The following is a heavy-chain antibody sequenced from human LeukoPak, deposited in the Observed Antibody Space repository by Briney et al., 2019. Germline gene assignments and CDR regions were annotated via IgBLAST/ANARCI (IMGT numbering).Heavy chain of an antibody. Sequence: SETLSLTCTVSGGSISGYYWSWIRQPPGKGLEWIGYIYYSGSTDYNPSLESRVTISVDSSKNQFSLKLTSVTAADTAVYYCASTGYCLGGSCYSNYFDHWGQGTLVTVSS. CDR2: IYYSGST. J-gene: IGHJ4*02. CDR1: GGSISGYY. V-gene: IGHV4-59*08. CDR3: ASTGYCLGGSCYSNYFDH. D-gene: IGHD2-15*01.